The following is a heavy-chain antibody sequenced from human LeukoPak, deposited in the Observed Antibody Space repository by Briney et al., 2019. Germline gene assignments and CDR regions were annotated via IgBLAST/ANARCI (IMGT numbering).Heavy chain of an antibody. Sequence: ASVKVSFRASGYTFTSYGISLGRQAPGQGLEGMGWIIAYNGNTNYSQKLQGRVTMTTDTSTSTAYQELRRLRSDDTAVHSCARDLDERAAPLDYGMDVWGQGTTLTVSS. J-gene: IGHJ6*02. CDR2: IIAYNGNT. CDR3: ARDLDERAAPLDYGMDV. D-gene: IGHD2-15*01. V-gene: IGHV1-18*01. CDR1: GYTFTSYG.